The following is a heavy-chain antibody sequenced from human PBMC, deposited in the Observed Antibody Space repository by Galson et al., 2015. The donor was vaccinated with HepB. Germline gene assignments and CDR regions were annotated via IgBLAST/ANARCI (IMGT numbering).Heavy chain of an antibody. CDR1: GLTLSGYA. J-gene: IGHJ4*02. CDR2: ISSGSTYI. Sequence: SLRLSCAASGLTLSGYAMNWVRQAPGKGLEWVSSISSGSTYIYYADSVKGRFTISRDSAMNSLYLQMNSLRAEDTAMYYCVRDTVVANHDSWGQGTLVIVSS. V-gene: IGHV3-21*06. D-gene: IGHD5-12*01. CDR3: VRDTVVANHDS.